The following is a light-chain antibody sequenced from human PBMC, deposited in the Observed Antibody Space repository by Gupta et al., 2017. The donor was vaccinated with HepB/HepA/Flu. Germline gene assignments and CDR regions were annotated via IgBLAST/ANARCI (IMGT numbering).Light chain of an antibody. Sequence: VLPPPPPASGPPGQRVAISCSGSSSHVGSDNVYWYRQHPGTAPKLLIYNDDRRPSGGPDRFSGSKSGTSAALAISGLLAEDEADYYCAAWYNSRSAYVFGTGTRVTVL. CDR2: NDD. J-gene: IGLJ1*01. CDR3: AAWYNSRSAYV. CDR1: SSHVGSDN. V-gene: IGLV1-47*02.